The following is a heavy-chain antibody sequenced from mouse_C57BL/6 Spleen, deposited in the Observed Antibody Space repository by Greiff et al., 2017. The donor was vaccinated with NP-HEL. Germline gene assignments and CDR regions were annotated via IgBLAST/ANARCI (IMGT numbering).Heavy chain of an antibody. J-gene: IGHJ1*03. V-gene: IGHV5-9-1*02. CDR1: GFTFSSYA. CDR3: TRETTVVAKLGYFDV. D-gene: IGHD1-1*01. CDR2: ISSGGDYI. Sequence: EVKLMESGEGLVKPGGSLKLSCAASGFTFSSYAMSWVRQTPEKRLEWVAYISSGGDYIYYADTVKGRFTISRDNARNTLYLQMSSLKSEDTAMYYCTRETTVVAKLGYFDVWGTGTTVTVSS.